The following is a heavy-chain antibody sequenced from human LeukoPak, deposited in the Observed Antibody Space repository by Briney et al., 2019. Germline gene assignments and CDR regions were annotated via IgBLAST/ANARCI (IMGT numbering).Heavy chain of an antibody. V-gene: IGHV4-34*01. Sequence: SETLSLTCAVYGGSFSGYYWSWIRQPPGKGLEWIGEINHSGSTNYNPSLKSRVTISVDTPKNQFSLKLSSVTAADTAVYYCASRMMGATLESYYFDYWGQGTLVTVSS. CDR3: ASRMMGATLESYYFDY. D-gene: IGHD1-26*01. J-gene: IGHJ4*02. CDR1: GGSFSGYY. CDR2: INHSGST.